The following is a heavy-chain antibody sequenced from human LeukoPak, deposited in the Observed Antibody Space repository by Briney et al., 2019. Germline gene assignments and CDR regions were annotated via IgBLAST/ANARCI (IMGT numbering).Heavy chain of an antibody. V-gene: IGHV4-34*01. CDR2: INHSGST. J-gene: IGHJ6*04. CDR1: GGSFSGYY. D-gene: IGHD6-19*01. CDR3: ARVRSGWQLLVGKADV. Sequence: SETLSLTCAVYGGSFSGYYWSWIRQPPGKGLEWIGEINHSGSTNYNPSLKSRVTISVDTSKNQFSLKLSSVTAADTAVYYCARVRSGWQLLVGKADVWGKGTTVTVSS.